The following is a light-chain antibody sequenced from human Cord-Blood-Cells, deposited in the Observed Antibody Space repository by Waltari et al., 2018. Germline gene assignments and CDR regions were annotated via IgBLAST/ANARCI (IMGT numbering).Light chain of an antibody. Sequence: EIVLTQSPDTLSLSPGERATLSCRASQRVSSSYLAWYQQKPGHAPRLLIYGASSRATGIPDRFSGSGSGTNFTLTISRLEPEDVALYYCQHYGSSRTFGQGTKVEIK. J-gene: IGKJ1*01. V-gene: IGKV3-20*01. CDR1: QRVSSSY. CDR2: GAS. CDR3: QHYGSSRT.